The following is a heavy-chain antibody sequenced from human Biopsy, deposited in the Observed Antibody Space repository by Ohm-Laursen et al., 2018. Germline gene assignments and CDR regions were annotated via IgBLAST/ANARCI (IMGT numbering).Heavy chain of an antibody. V-gene: IGHV4-4*07. CDR2: IYSSGGS. CDR1: GGSTNDYF. D-gene: IGHD6-19*01. CDR3: ARTPGKAVAGRFLDL. Sequence: TLSLTCSVSGGSTNDYFWSWIRQPAGETLEWIGRIYSSGGSSYNPSLKSRISMSMATSNNQFSLTLTSVTAADTAVYYCARTPGKAVAGRFLDLWGRGTLVTVSS. J-gene: IGHJ2*01.